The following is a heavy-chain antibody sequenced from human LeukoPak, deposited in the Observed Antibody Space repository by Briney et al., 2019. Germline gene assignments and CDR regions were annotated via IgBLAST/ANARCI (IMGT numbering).Heavy chain of an antibody. V-gene: IGHV3-30-3*01. CDR2: ISYDGSNK. J-gene: IGHJ4*02. CDR1: GVTFSSYA. D-gene: IGHD2-21*02. CDR3: ARDLSRHIVVVTAMDY. Sequence: GGSLRLSCAASGVTFSSYAMHCVREAPGRGLEWVAVISYDGSNKYYADSVKGRFTISRDNSKNTLYLQMNSLRAEDTAVYYCARDLSRHIVVVTAMDYWGQGTLVTVSS.